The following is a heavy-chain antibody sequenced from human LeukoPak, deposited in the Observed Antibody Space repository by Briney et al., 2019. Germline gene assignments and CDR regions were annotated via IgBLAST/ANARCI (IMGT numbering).Heavy chain of an antibody. CDR1: GGSISSGGYY. V-gene: IGHV4-31*03. J-gene: IGHJ4*02. CDR3: ASATERWLHPSGNDY. CDR2: IHHSGTT. Sequence: PLETLSLTCTVSGGSISSGGYYWSWIRQHPGKGLEWIGYIHHSGTTYYNPSLKSRVTISVDTSKNQVSLKLSSVTAADTAVYFCASATERWLHPSGNDYWGQGTLVTVSS. D-gene: IGHD5-24*01.